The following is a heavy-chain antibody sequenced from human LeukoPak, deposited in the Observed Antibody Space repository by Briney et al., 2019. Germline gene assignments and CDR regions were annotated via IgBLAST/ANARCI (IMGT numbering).Heavy chain of an antibody. V-gene: IGHV6-1*01. CDR1: GDSVSSNSAA. Sequence: SQTLSLTCAISGDSVSSNSAAWNWIRQSPSRGLEWLGRTYYRSKWYNDYAVSVKSRITINPDTSKNQFSLQLNSVTPEDTAVYYCARDHYYPTQFPYYFDYWGQGTLVTVSS. D-gene: IGHD3-10*01. J-gene: IGHJ4*02. CDR2: TYYRSKWYN. CDR3: ARDHYYPTQFPYYFDY.